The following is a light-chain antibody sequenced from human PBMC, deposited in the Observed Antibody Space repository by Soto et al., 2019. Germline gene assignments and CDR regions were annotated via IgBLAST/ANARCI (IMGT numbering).Light chain of an antibody. J-gene: IGKJ1*01. CDR1: QDISNL. CDR2: KAS. Sequence: DIQMTQSPSSLSSSVGDIFAITCRASQDISNLLNWYQQKAGKAPKLLIYKASALESGVPSRFSGSGSGTEFTLTISSLEPEDFATYYCQHYNTYPWTFGQGTKVDI. CDR3: QHYNTYPWT. V-gene: IGKV1-5*03.